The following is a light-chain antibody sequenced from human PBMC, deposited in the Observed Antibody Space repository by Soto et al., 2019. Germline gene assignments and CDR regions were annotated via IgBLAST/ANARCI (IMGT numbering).Light chain of an antibody. CDR1: SSDVGGYRF. CDR3: SSNSSRSTPML. CDR2: EVS. Sequence: QSVLTQPASVSGSPGQSITISCTGTSSDVGGYRFVTWYQHHPGEAPKLIIYEVSNRPSGVSSRFSGSKSGNTASLTISGRQAEYESHYYCSSNSSRSTPMLCGGGTKRSVL. V-gene: IGLV2-14*01. J-gene: IGLJ3*02.